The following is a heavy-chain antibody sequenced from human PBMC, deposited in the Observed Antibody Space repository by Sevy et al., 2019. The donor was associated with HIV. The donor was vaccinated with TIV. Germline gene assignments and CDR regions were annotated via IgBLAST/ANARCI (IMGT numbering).Heavy chain of an antibody. J-gene: IGHJ3*02. Sequence: SETLSLTCSVSGGSISGNFWTWIRQPPGKGLEWIGYIYYSGSTNSNPSLKSRVSISLDTSKNQFSLRLNSVTAADMAVYYCASGSGSYYDAFHIWGQGTMVTVS. D-gene: IGHD1-26*01. CDR1: GGSISGNF. CDR2: IYYSGST. CDR3: ASGSGSYYDAFHI. V-gene: IGHV4-59*01.